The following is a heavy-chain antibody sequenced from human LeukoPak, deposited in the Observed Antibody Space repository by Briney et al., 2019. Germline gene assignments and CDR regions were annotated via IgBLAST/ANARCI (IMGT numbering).Heavy chain of an antibody. J-gene: IGHJ4*02. CDR2: IIPIFGTA. Sequence: SVKVSCKASGGTFSSYAISWVRQAPEQGLEWMGRIIPIFGTANYAQKFQGRVTITTDESTSTAYMELSSLRSEDTAVYYCAGAMVRGAKYFDYWGQGTLVTVSS. CDR3: AGAMVRGAKYFDY. CDR1: GGTFSSYA. D-gene: IGHD3-10*01. V-gene: IGHV1-69*05.